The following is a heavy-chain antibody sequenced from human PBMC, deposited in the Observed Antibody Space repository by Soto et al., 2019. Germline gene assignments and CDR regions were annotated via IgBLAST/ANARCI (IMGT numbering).Heavy chain of an antibody. CDR3: ARSSVISGSYSGYFDY. Sequence: AGGSLRLSCAASGFTFSNYWMTWVRQAPGKGLQWVANIKEDGSEKYYVGSVNGRFTISRDSAKNSLYLQMNSLRAEDTAVYYCARSSVISGSYSGYFDYWGQGALVT. CDR2: IKEDGSEK. CDR1: GFTFSNYW. V-gene: IGHV3-7*01. J-gene: IGHJ4*02. D-gene: IGHD1-26*01.